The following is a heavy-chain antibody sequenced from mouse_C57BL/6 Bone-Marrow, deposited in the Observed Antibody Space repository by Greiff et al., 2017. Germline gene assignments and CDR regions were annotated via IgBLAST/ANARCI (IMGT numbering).Heavy chain of an antibody. CDR2: INPSSGYT. D-gene: IGHD1-2*01. V-gene: IGHV1-7*01. J-gene: IGHJ3*01. CDR1: GYTFTSYW. CDR3: ARWSLRRGFAY. Sequence: VQLQQSGAELAKPGASVKLSCKASGYTFTSYWMHWVKQRPGQGLEWIGYINPSSGYTKYNQKFKDKATLTAEKSSSTAYMQLSSLTYEDSAVYYCARWSLRRGFAYWGQGTLVTVSA.